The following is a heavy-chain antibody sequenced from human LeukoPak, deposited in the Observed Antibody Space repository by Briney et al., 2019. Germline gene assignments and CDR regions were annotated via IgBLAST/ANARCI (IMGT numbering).Heavy chain of an antibody. CDR2: IYYSGST. CDR3: AISTVVEYYFDY. V-gene: IGHV4-59*01. CDR1: GGSISSYY. Sequence: SETLSLTCTVSGGSISSYYWSWIRQPPGKGLEWIGYIYYSGSTNYNPSLKSRVTISVDTSKNQFPLKLSSVTAADTAVYYCAISTVVEYYFDYWGQGTLVTVSS. D-gene: IGHD4-23*01. J-gene: IGHJ4*02.